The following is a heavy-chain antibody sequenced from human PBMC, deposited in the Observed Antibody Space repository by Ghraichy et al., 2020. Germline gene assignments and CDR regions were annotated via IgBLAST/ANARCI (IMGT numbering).Heavy chain of an antibody. CDR1: GFTFSSYD. CDR2: IGTAGDT. CDR3: AREGPNWGFDY. V-gene: IGHV3-13*01. J-gene: IGHJ4*02. D-gene: IGHD7-27*01. Sequence: GGSLRLSCAASGFTFSSYDMHWVRQAPGKGLEWVSAIGTAGDTYYPGSVKGRFTISRENAKNSLYLQMNSLRAGDTAVYYCAREGPNWGFDYWGQGTLVTGSS.